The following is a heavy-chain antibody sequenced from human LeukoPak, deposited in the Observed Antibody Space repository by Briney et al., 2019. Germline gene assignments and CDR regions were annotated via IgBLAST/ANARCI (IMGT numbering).Heavy chain of an antibody. J-gene: IGHJ4*02. V-gene: IGHV4-59*08. Sequence: PSETLSLTCTVSGGSISSYYWSWIRQPPGKGLEWIGYIYYSGSTNYNPSLKSRVTISVDTSKNQFSLKLSSVTAADTAVYYCARHGIVADFDYWGQGTLVTVSS. CDR1: GGSISSYY. CDR3: ARHGIVADFDY. CDR2: IYYSGST. D-gene: IGHD2-15*01.